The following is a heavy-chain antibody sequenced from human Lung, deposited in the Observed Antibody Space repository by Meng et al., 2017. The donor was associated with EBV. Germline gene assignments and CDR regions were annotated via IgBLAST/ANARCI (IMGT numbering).Heavy chain of an antibody. CDR3: ARGQCIGGNCYCPD. Sequence: QVQLVQSGAEVXXXXXSVKGSXXASGYTLTSYAMHWVRQAPGQRLEWMGWINTGNGNTEYSQKFQGRITITRDTSASTAYMDLNNLRSEDTAVYYCARGQCIGGNCYCPDWGQGTMVTVSS. CDR1: GYTLTSYA. CDR2: INTGNGNT. D-gene: IGHD2-15*01. J-gene: IGHJ4*02. V-gene: IGHV1-3*04.